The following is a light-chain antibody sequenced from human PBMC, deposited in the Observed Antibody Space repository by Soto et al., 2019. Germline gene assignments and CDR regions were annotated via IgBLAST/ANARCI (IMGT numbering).Light chain of an antibody. J-gene: IGKJ1*01. CDR2: GAS. Sequence: EIVLTQSPGTLSLSPGERAILSCRASQSVSSSYLAWYQQKPGQAPRLLIVGASSRATGIPDRFSGGGSGTDFTLTISRLEPEDFAVYFCQHYGSSRTFGQGTKVDIK. CDR3: QHYGSSRT. V-gene: IGKV3-20*01. CDR1: QSVSSSY.